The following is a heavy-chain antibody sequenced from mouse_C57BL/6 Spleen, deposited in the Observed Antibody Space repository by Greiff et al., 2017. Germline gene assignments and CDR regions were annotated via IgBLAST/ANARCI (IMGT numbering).Heavy chain of an antibody. J-gene: IGHJ4*01. V-gene: IGHV1-82*01. CDR2: IYPGDGDT. CDR1: GYAFSSSW. CDR3: AREGNVGLHYYAMDY. Sequence: QVQLQQSGPELVKPGASVKISCKASGYAFSSSWMNWVKQRPGKGLEWIGRIYPGDGDTNYNGKFKGKATLTADKSSSTAYMQLSSLTSEDSAVYFCAREGNVGLHYYAMDYWGQGTSVTVSS. D-gene: IGHD3-1*01.